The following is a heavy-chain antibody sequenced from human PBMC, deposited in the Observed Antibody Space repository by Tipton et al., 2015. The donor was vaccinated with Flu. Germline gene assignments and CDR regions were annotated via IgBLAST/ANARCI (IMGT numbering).Heavy chain of an antibody. V-gene: IGHV3-64*01. CDR1: GFTFSNYG. J-gene: IGHJ4*02. Sequence: QLVQSGGGLVQPGGSLRLSCAASGFTFSNYGMHWVRQAPGKRLEYVSAISSNGDSTYYANSVKGRFTISRDNTKNTLYLQMGSLRAEDMAVYYCARTQCSITTCYRYYFDYWGQGTLVTVSS. CDR2: ISSNGDST. CDR3: ARTQCSITTCYRYYFDY. D-gene: IGHD2-2*01.